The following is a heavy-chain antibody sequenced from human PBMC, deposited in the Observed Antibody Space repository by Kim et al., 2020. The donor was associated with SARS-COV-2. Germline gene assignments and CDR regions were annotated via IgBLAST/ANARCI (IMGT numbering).Heavy chain of an antibody. D-gene: IGHD5-18*01. CDR3: AMDPTWIQLWFDAFDI. V-gene: IGHV3-48*02. CDR2: ISSSSSTI. CDR1: GFTFSSYS. Sequence: GGSLRLSCAASGFTFSSYSMNWVRQAPGKGLEWVSYISSSSSTIYYADSVKGRFTISRDNAKNSLYLQMNSLRDEDTAVYYCAMDPTWIQLWFDAFDIWGQGTMVTVSS. J-gene: IGHJ3*02.